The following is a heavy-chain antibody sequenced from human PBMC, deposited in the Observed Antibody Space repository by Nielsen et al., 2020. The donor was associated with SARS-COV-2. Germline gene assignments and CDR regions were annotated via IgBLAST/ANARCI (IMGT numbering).Heavy chain of an antibody. J-gene: IGHJ3*01. Sequence: GESLKISCAASGFTFSDYAMSWVRQAPGKGLEWVSALRGHGDRNYYADSVKGRFTISRDNSKTTLNLQMNSLRAEDTAVYYWAKGDRYCGGDCDAEAFVFWGQGTMVTV. CDR1: GFTFSDYA. D-gene: IGHD2-21*02. CDR2: LRGHGDRN. V-gene: IGHV3-23*01. CDR3: AKGDRYCGGDCDAEAFVF.